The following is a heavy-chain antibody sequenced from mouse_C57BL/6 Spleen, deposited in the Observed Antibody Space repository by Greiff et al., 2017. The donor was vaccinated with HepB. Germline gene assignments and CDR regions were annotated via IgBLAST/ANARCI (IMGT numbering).Heavy chain of an antibody. CDR1: GFSLTSYG. V-gene: IGHV2-2*01. J-gene: IGHJ1*03. Sequence: QVQLQQSGPGLVQPSQSLSITCTVSGFSLTSYGVHWVRQSPGKGLEWLGVIWSGGSTDYNAAFISRLSISKDNSKSQVFFKMNSLQADDTAIYYCARNDDWYFDVWGTGTTVTVSS. D-gene: IGHD2-3*01. CDR2: IWSGGST. CDR3: ARNDDWYFDV.